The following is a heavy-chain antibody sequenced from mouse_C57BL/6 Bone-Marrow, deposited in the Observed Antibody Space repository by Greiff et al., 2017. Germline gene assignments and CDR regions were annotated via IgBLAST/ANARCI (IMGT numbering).Heavy chain of an antibody. D-gene: IGHD1-1*01. J-gene: IGHJ1*03. CDR2: INPNNGGT. CDR1: GYTFTDYN. CDR3: ARWGVYHGSSSYWYFDV. V-gene: IGHV1-22*01. Sequence: VQLQQSGPELVKPGASVKMSCKASGYTFTDYNMHWVKQSHGKSLEWIGYINPNNGGTSYNQKFKGKATLTVNKSSSTAYMELRSLTSEDSAVYDCARWGVYHGSSSYWYFDVWGTGTTVTVAS.